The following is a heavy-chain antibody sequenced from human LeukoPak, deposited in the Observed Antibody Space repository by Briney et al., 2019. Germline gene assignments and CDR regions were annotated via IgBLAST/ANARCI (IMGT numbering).Heavy chain of an antibody. Sequence: PGGSLRLSCAASGFTFSSYALHWVRQAPGKGLERVALISNDGSNQYYADSVKGRFTISRDNSKNTVYLQMNSLRVEDTAVYYCARDETKRGYSYGTSPFNYWGQGTRVTVSS. D-gene: IGHD5-18*01. CDR3: ARDETKRGYSYGTSPFNY. J-gene: IGHJ4*02. CDR1: GFTFSSYA. CDR2: ISNDGSNQ. V-gene: IGHV3-30*04.